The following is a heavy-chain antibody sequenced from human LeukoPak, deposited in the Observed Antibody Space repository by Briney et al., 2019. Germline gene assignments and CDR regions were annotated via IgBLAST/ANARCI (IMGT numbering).Heavy chain of an antibody. D-gene: IGHD2-15*01. CDR1: GGSFSGYY. J-gene: IGHJ4*02. CDR3: AREGLRTLDY. Sequence: SETLSLTCAVYGGSFSGYYWSWIRQPPGKGLEWIGEINHSGSTNHNPSLKSRVTISVDTSMNQFSLKLSSVTAADTAVYYCAREGLRTLDYWGQGTLVTVSS. CDR2: INHSGST. V-gene: IGHV4-34*01.